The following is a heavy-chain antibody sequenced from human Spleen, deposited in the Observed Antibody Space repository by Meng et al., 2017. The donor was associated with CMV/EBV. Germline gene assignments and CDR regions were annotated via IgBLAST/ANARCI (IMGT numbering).Heavy chain of an antibody. D-gene: IGHD3-3*01. Sequence: SVKVSCKASGGTFSSYGVSWVRQAPGQGLEWVGGIIPMFGATTYSQDFQGRVTITADELTTAVHMELSSLKSEDTAVYYCARGGGTVRFLEWLNYWGQGTLVTVSS. CDR2: IIPMFGAT. CDR3: ARGGGTVRFLEWLNY. J-gene: IGHJ4*02. V-gene: IGHV1-69*13. CDR1: GGTFSSYG.